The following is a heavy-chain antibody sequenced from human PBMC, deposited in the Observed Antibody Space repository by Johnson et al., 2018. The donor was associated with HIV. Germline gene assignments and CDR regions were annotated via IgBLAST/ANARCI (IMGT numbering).Heavy chain of an antibody. D-gene: IGHD4-23*01. CDR2: IYSGGST. CDR3: AKSPGKDHGGNSGGIDI. V-gene: IGHV3-66*01. CDR1: GFTVSSNY. J-gene: IGHJ3*02. Sequence: VQLVESGGGLVQPGGSLRLSCAASGFTVSSNYMSWVRQAPGKGLEWVSVIYSGGSTFNAHSVKGRFTISRDNSKNTMYLQMNSLRAEDTAVYYCAKSPGKDHGGNSGGIDIWGQGTMVTVSS.